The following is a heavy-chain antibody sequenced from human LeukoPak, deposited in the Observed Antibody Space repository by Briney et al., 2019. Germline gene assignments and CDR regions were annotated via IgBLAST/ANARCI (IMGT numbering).Heavy chain of an antibody. CDR3: ARNTGSLDY. D-gene: IGHD1-26*01. CDR1: GYTFTGYY. Sequence: ASVKVSCKASGYTFTGYYLHWVRQAPGQGPEWMGWINPNSGGTNCAQNFQGRVTMTRDTSISTAYMELSRLRSDDTAVYYCARNTGSLDYWGQGTQVTVSS. V-gene: IGHV1-2*02. J-gene: IGHJ4*02. CDR2: INPNSGGT.